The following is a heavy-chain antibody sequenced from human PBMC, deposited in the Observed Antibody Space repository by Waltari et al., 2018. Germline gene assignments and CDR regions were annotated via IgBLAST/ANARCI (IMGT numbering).Heavy chain of an antibody. CDR1: GGSISSGSYY. CDR3: ARGWGY. CDR2: IYTSGST. V-gene: IGHV4-61*02. D-gene: IGHD3-16*01. J-gene: IGHJ4*02. Sequence: QVQLQESGPGLVKPSQTLSLTCTVSGGSISSGSYYWSWIRQPAGKGLEWIGYIYTSGSTNYNPSLKRRVTIAVDTSKNQFSLKLSSVTAADTAVYYCARGWGYWGQGTLVTVSS.